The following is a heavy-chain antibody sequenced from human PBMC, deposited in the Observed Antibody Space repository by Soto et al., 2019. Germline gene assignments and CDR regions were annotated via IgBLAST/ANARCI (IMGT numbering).Heavy chain of an antibody. CDR1: GYTFTSSD. Sequence: QVQLVQSGAEVKKPGASVKVSCKTSGYTFTSSDITWVRQAIGQGLEGMGWMNPNSGNTGYAQNFQGRVTTTSNTSIITAYMELSSLRSDDTAMYYCARAGSIGTSCDLYYFYAMDVWGQGTTVTVSS. CDR3: ARAGSIGTSCDLYYFYAMDV. J-gene: IGHJ6*02. D-gene: IGHD2-2*01. CDR2: MNPNSGNT. V-gene: IGHV1-8*01.